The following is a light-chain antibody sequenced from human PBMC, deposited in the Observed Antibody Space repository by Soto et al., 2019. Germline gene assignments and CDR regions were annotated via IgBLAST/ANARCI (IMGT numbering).Light chain of an antibody. J-gene: IGKJ1*01. CDR3: QQYGSSPPWT. Sequence: ILLTHSPGTMSLSPGERATLSCRASQSVSSSYLAWYQQKPGQAPRLLIYGASSRATGIPDRFSGSGSGTDFTLTISRLEPEDFAVYYCQQYGSSPPWTFGQGTKVDIK. CDR1: QSVSSSY. CDR2: GAS. V-gene: IGKV3-20*01.